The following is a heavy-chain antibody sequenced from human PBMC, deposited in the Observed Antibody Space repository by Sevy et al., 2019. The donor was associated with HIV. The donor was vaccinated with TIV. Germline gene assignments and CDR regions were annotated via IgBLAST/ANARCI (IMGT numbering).Heavy chain of an antibody. CDR1: GYTFSESGYY. V-gene: IGHV1-2*02. D-gene: IGHD3-3*01. Sequence: ASVKVSCKASGYTFSESGYYVHWVRQAPGQGLEWMGWINPKSGATNYAKKFQGRVTMTRDTSVSTANMELNRLTSDDTAVYYCARESYDFWTGPVDYDYGMDVWGQGTTVTVSS. J-gene: IGHJ6*02. CDR2: INPKSGAT. CDR3: ARESYDFWTGPVDYDYGMDV.